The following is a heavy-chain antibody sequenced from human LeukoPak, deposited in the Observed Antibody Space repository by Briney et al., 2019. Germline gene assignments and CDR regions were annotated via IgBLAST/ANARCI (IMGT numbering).Heavy chain of an antibody. CDR2: ISYDGSNR. V-gene: IGHV3-30*04. CDR3: ASDGSGWSFDY. CDR1: GFTFSSYD. D-gene: IGHD6-19*01. J-gene: IGHJ4*02. Sequence: PGGSLRLSCAASGFTFSSYDMHWVRQAPGKGLEWVAVISYDGSNRYNADSVKGRFTISRDNSKNTLYLQMNSLRAEDTAVYYCASDGSGWSFDYWGQGTLVTVSS.